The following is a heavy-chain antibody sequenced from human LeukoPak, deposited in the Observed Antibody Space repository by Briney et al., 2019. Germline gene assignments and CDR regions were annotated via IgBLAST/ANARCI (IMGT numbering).Heavy chain of an antibody. V-gene: IGHV1-2*02. D-gene: IGHD3-9*01. J-gene: IGHJ4*02. Sequence: GASVKASCKASGYTFSDYYMHWVRQAPGQGPEWMGWINPNSGGTNCAQRSQGRVTMTRDTSISTVYMELSRLRSDDTAVYYCASGLGILTGYWGHYFDYWGLGTLVTVSS. CDR3: ASGLGILTGYWGHYFDY. CDR2: INPNSGGT. CDR1: GYTFSDYY.